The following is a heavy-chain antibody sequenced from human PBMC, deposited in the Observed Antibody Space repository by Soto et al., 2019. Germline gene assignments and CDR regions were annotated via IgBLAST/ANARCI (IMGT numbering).Heavy chain of an antibody. V-gene: IGHV3-48*02. CDR2: ISNSGSNI. CDR1: GFTFRSHS. D-gene: IGHD4-17*01. J-gene: IGHJ4*02. Sequence: ESGGGLVQPGGSLRLSCAASGFTFRSHSMNWVRQAPGKGLEWVSYISNSGSNIYYADSVKGRFTISRDNAKNSLYLQMNSLRDEDTAVYYCARDPYSSTTVTIFDYWGQGTLVTVSS. CDR3: ARDPYSSTTVTIFDY.